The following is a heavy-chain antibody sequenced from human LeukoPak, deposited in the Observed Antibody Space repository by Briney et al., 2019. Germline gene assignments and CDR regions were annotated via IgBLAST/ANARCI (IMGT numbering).Heavy chain of an antibody. CDR3: ARGFGPDYGGNSGLAFDI. V-gene: IGHV4-59*01. D-gene: IGHD4-23*01. J-gene: IGHJ3*02. CDR1: GGSISSYY. CDR2: IYYSGST. Sequence: SETLSLTCTVSGGSISSYYWSWIRQPPGKGLEWIGYIYYSGSTNYNPSLKSRVTISVDTSKNQFSLKLSSVTAADTAVYYCARGFGPDYGGNSGLAFDIWGQGTMVTVSS.